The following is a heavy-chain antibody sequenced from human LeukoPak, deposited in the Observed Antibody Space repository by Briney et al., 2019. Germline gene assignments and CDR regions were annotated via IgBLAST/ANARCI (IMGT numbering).Heavy chain of an antibody. CDR2: IYTSGST. V-gene: IGHV4-4*07. D-gene: IGHD3-10*01. Sequence: KPSETLSLTCTVSGGSISSYYWSWIRQPAGKGLEWIGRIYTSGSTNYNPSLKSRVTMSVDTSKNQFSLKLSSVTAADTAVYYCARDRYGSGSYPHPNPTRTFDYWGQGTLVTVSS. CDR3: ARDRYGSGSYPHPNPTRTFDY. CDR1: GGSISSYY. J-gene: IGHJ4*02.